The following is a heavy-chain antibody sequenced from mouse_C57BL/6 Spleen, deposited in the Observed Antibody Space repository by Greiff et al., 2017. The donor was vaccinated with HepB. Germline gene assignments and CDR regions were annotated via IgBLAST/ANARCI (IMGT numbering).Heavy chain of an antibody. CDR1: GFSLTSYG. J-gene: IGHJ4*01. V-gene: IGHV2-9*01. Sequence: VKLVESGPGLVAPSQSLSITCTVSGFSLTSYGVDWVRQPPGKGLEWLGVIWGGGSTNYNSALMSRLSISKDNSKSQVFLKMNSLQTEDTAMYYCAKHDGTAQGPYAMDYWGQGTSVTVSS. CDR2: IWGGGST. D-gene: IGHD3-1*01. CDR3: AKHDGTAQGPYAMDY.